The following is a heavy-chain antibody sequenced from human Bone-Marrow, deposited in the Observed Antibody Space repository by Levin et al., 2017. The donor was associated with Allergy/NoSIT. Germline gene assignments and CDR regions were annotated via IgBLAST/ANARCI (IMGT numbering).Heavy chain of an antibody. D-gene: IGHD1-26*01. J-gene: IGHJ5*02. CDR1: GGTFSSYA. V-gene: IGHV1-69*01. CDR2: IISIFGTA. Sequence: KISCKASGGTFSSYAISWVRQAPGQGLEWMGGIISIFGTANYAQKFQGRVTITADESTSTAYMELSSLRSEDAAVYYCARDIAGAPDNWFDPWGQGTLVTVSS. CDR3: ARDIAGAPDNWFDP.